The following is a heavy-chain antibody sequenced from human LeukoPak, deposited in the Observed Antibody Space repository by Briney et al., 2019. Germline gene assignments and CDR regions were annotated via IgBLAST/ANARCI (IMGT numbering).Heavy chain of an antibody. Sequence: GGSLRLSCAASGFTFSSYWMSWVRQAPGKGLEWVANIKQDGSEKYYVDSVKGRFTISRDNAKNSLYLQMNSLRAEDTAVYYCARDISDLAANWFDPWGQGTLVTVSS. J-gene: IGHJ5*02. D-gene: IGHD6-13*01. CDR1: GFTFSSYW. V-gene: IGHV3-7*01. CDR2: IKQDGSEK. CDR3: ARDISDLAANWFDP.